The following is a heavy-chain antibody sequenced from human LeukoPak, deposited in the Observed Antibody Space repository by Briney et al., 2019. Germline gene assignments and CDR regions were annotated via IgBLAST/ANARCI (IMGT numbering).Heavy chain of an antibody. V-gene: IGHV4-4*02. CDR3: ARASVAAPFFDY. CDR2: IYHSGST. Sequence: SETLSLTCAVSGGSISSSNWWNWVRPPPGKGLEWIGEIYHSGSTNYNPSLKTRVTISVDKSKNRFSLKLTSVTAADTAVYYCARASVAAPFFDYWGQGTLVTVSS. J-gene: IGHJ4*02. CDR1: GGSISSSNW. D-gene: IGHD6-6*01.